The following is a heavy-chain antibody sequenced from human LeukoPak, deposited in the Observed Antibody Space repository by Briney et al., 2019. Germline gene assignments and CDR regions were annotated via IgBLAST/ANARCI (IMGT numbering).Heavy chain of an antibody. CDR1: GGSISSYY. D-gene: IGHD3-3*01. CDR3: ARGPNYDFWSGYFWFDP. J-gene: IGHJ5*02. CDR2: IYTSGST. Sequence: PSETLSLTCTVSGGSISSYYWSWIRQPAGKGLEWIGRIYTSGSTNYNPSLKSRVTMSVDTSKNQFSLKLSSVTAADTAVYYCARGPNYDFWSGYFWFDPWGQGTLVTVSS. V-gene: IGHV4-4*07.